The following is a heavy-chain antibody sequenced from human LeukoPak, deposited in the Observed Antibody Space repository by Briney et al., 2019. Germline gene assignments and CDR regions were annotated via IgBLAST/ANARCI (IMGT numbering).Heavy chain of an antibody. J-gene: IGHJ4*02. CDR2: ITTSDGNT. V-gene: IGHV3-23*01. Sequence: GGSLRLSCAASGFTFSSYTMSWVRQAPGKWLEWVSTITTSDGNTDYADSVKGRFTVSRDNSKNTLFLQMNSLRAEDTSVYYCAKDGGLWVSAHWGDSWGRGTLVTVSS. CDR1: GFTFSSYT. D-gene: IGHD7-27*01. CDR3: AKDGGLWVSAHWGDS.